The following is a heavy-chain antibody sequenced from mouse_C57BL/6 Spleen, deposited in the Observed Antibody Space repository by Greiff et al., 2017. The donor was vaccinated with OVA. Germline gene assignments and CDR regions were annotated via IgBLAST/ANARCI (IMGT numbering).Heavy chain of an antibody. J-gene: IGHJ2*01. D-gene: IGHD1-1*01. V-gene: IGHV1-76*01. CDR3: ARLGYYGSSSDY. CDR1: GYTFTDYY. Sequence: VQLQQPGAELVRPGASVKLSCKASGYTFTDYYINWVKQRPGQGLEWIARIYPGSGNTYYNEKFKGKATLTAEKSSSTAYMQPSSLTSDDSAVEFCARLGYYGSSSDYWGQGTTLTVSS. CDR2: IYPGSGNT.